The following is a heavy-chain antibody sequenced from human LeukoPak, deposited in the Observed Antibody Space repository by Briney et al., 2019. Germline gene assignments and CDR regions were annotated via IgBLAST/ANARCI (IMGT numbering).Heavy chain of an antibody. CDR2: ISYDGSNK. CDR1: GFTFSSYS. CDR3: ARERALYDFWSGYDAFDI. V-gene: IGHV3-30*19. D-gene: IGHD3-3*01. Sequence: PGGSLRLSCAASGFTFSSYSMNWVRQAPGKGLEWVAVISYDGSNKYYADSVKGRFTISRDNSKNTLYLQMNSLRAEDTAVYYCARERALYDFWSGYDAFDIWGQGTMVTVSS. J-gene: IGHJ3*02.